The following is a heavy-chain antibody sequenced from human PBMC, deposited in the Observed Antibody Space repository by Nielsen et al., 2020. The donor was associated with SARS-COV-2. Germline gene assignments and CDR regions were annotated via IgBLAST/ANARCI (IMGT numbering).Heavy chain of an antibody. D-gene: IGHD3-22*01. J-gene: IGHJ3*02. CDR1: GGSISSYY. CDR3: ARVVPDSSGYYPDVFDI. Sequence: SETLSLTCIVSGGSISSYYWSWIRQPPGKGLEWIGNIYDSGSINYNPSLKSRVTISVDTSKNQFSLKLSPVTAADTAVYYCARVVPDSSGYYPDVFDIWGQGTMVTVSS. V-gene: IGHV4-59*01. CDR2: IYDSGSI.